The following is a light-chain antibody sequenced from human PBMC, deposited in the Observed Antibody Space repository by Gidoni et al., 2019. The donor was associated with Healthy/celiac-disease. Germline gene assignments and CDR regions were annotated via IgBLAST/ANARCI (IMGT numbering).Light chain of an antibody. CDR2: DVS. CDR1: SSDGGGYNY. Sequence: QSALTQPASVSGSPGQSITISCTGTSSDGGGYNYVSWYHQHPGKAPKLMIYDVSNRPSGVSNRFSGSKSGNTASLTISGLQAEDEADYYCSSYTSSSTYNYVFGTGTKVTVL. V-gene: IGLV2-14*03. J-gene: IGLJ1*01. CDR3: SSYTSSSTYNYV.